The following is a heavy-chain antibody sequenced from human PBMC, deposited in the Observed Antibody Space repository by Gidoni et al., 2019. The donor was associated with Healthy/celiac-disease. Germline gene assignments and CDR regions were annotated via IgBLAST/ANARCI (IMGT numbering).Heavy chain of an antibody. J-gene: IGHJ6*02. CDR3: ARGSTMPIYYYYYGMDV. D-gene: IGHD2-2*01. Sequence: QVQLQESGPGLVKPSETLSLPCTVSCGSISSYYWSWIRQPPGKGLEWIGYIYYSGSTNYYPSLKSRVTISVDTSKNQFSLKLSSVTAADTAVYYCARGSTMPIYYYYYGMDVWGQGTTVTVSS. CDR1: CGSISSYY. CDR2: IYYSGST. V-gene: IGHV4-59*01.